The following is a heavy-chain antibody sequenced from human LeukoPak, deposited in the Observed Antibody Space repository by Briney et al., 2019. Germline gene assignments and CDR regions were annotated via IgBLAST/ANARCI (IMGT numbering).Heavy chain of an antibody. CDR3: ARGFVVVVPAASPYYYYYYMDV. Sequence: ASVKVSCKASGYTFTSYDINWVRQATGQGLEWMGWMNPNSGNTGYAQKFQGRVTMTRNTSISTAYMELSSLRSKDTAVYYCARGFVVVVPAASPYYYYYYMDVWGKGTTVTISS. D-gene: IGHD2-2*01. CDR2: MNPNSGNT. V-gene: IGHV1-8*01. CDR1: GYTFTSYD. J-gene: IGHJ6*03.